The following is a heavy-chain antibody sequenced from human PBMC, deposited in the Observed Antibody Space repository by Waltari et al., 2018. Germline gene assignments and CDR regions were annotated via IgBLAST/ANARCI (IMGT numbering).Heavy chain of an antibody. CDR1: GGTFSSYT. Sequence: QVQLVQSGAEVKKPGSSVKVSCKASGGTFSSYTISWVRRAPGQGLEWMGRIIPILGIANYAQKFQGRVTITADKSTRTAYMELSSLRSEDTAVYYCARDRSSSSEGNWFDPWGQGTLVTVSS. D-gene: IGHD6-6*01. V-gene: IGHV1-69*08. CDR2: IIPILGIA. CDR3: ARDRSSSSEGNWFDP. J-gene: IGHJ5*02.